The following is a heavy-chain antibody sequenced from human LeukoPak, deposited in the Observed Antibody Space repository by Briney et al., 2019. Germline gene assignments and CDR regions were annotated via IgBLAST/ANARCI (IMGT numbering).Heavy chain of an antibody. D-gene: IGHD6-19*01. CDR1: GGSIGSDY. CDR2: IYYTGGT. J-gene: IGHJ4*02. V-gene: IGHV4-59*08. Sequence: SETLSLTCTVSGGSIGSDYWTWIRQPPGKGLEYIGYIYYTGGTNYNPSLKSRVAISVDTSENQFSLKLSSVTAADTAVYFCAKYGNSGWVIDNWGQGTLVTVSS. CDR3: AKYGNSGWVIDN.